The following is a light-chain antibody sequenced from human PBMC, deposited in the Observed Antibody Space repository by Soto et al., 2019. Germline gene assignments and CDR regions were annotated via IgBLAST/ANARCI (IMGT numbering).Light chain of an antibody. CDR2: SAH. CDR3: LHSRDSVST. CDR1: QSVSTLY. V-gene: IGKV3-20*01. J-gene: IGKJ3*01. Sequence: IVLTQSPGTLSLSPGERATLSCRASQSVSTLYMTWYQQKPGQAPRLLIYSAHTRAAGIPDRFSGHGSGTDFTLTISRLEPEDFALYYCLHSRDSVSTFGPWTKVDIK.